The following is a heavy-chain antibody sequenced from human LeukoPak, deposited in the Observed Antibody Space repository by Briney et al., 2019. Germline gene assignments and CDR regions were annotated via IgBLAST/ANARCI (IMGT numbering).Heavy chain of an antibody. V-gene: IGHV4-30-4*01. CDR2: MYYSGST. D-gene: IGHD3-22*01. CDR1: GGSISSGDCY. J-gene: IGHJ5*02. CDR3: ARPYYYDSRIDP. Sequence: SQTLSLTCTVSGGSISSGDCYWSWIRQPPGKGLEWIAYMYYSGSTYYNPSLKSRATMSADTSKNQLSLKLSSVTAADTAVYYCARPYYYDSRIDPWGQGILVTVSS.